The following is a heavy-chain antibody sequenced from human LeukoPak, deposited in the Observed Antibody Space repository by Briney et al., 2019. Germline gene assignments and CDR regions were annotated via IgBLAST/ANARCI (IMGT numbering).Heavy chain of an antibody. CDR3: ARDPYYHEIVGGAFDI. D-gene: IGHD3-22*01. CDR2: ISGSGGST. CDR1: GFTFSSYA. Sequence: GGSLRLSCAASGFTFSSYAMSWVRQAPGKGLEWVSAISGSGGSTYYADSVKGRFTISRDNSKNTLYLQMNSLRAEDTAVYYCARDPYYHEIVGGAFDIWGQGTMVTVSS. J-gene: IGHJ3*02. V-gene: IGHV3-23*01.